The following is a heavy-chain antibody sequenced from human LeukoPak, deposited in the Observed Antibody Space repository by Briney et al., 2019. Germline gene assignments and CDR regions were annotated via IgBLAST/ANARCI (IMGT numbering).Heavy chain of an antibody. CDR3: ARLVFSYDSSGYYSQSDAFDI. CDR2: IYPGDSDT. V-gene: IGHV5-51*01. CDR1: GYSFTSYW. Sequence: GESLKISCKGSGYSFTSYWIGWVRQMPGKGLEWMGIIYPGDSDTRYSPSFQGQVTISADKSISTAYLQWSSLKASDTAMYYCARLVFSYDSSGYYSQSDAFDIWGQGTMVTVSS. D-gene: IGHD3-22*01. J-gene: IGHJ3*02.